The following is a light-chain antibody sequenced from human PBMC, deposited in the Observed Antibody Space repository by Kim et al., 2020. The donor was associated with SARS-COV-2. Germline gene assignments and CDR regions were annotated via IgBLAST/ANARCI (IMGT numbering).Light chain of an antibody. J-gene: IGLJ3*02. CDR2: SDN. Sequence: GQRVTISCSGNRSSIGSNTVNWYQPLPGTAPNLLIYSDNQRPSGVPDRFSGSKSGTSASLAISGLQAEDEADYYCASWDDSLNGPVFGGGTQLTVL. CDR1: RSSIGSNT. V-gene: IGLV1-44*01. CDR3: ASWDDSLNGPV.